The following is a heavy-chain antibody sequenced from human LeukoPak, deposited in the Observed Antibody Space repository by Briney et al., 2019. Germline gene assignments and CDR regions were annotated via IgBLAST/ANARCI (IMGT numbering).Heavy chain of an antibody. J-gene: IGHJ4*02. D-gene: IGHD5-24*01. Sequence: ASVNVSCKVSGYTLTELSMHWVRQAPGKGHEWMGGFDPEDGETIYAQKFQGRVTMTEDTSTDTAYMELSSLRSEDTAVYYCARERGSGGRDGYNYRFDYWGQGTLVTVSS. CDR1: GYTLTELS. V-gene: IGHV1-24*01. CDR2: FDPEDGET. CDR3: ARERGSGGRDGYNYRFDY.